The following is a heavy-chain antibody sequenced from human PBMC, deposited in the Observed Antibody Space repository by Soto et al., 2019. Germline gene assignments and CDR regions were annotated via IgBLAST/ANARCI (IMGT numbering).Heavy chain of an antibody. CDR1: GGTFSSYT. Sequence: QVQLVQSGAEVKKPGSSVKVSCKASGGTFSSYTIRWVRQAPGQGLEWMGRINPILGITNYAQKFQGRVTITADKSASTAYMELSSLRSEDTAVYYCASDPIFDDFCTAPNVNWGQGTLVTVSS. CDR3: ASDPIFDDFCTAPNVN. V-gene: IGHV1-69*02. CDR2: INPILGIT. J-gene: IGHJ4*02. D-gene: IGHD3-3*01.